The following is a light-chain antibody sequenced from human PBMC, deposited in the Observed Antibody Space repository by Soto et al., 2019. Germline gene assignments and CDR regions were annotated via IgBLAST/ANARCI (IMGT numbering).Light chain of an antibody. CDR3: QQSGSSPLT. V-gene: IGKV3-20*01. CDR1: QSVSSSY. CDR2: GAS. J-gene: IGKJ4*01. Sequence: DIVLTQSPGTLSLSPGERATISCRASQSVSSSYLAWYQQKPGQAPRLLIYGASSRATGIPDRFSGSGSGTDFTLTISRLQPEDFAVFYCQQSGSSPLTFGGGTKVEIK.